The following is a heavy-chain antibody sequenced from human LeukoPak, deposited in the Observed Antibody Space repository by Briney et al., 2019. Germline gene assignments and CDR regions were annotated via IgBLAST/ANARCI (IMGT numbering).Heavy chain of an antibody. Sequence: GGSLRLSCTASEFTVSRNYMLWVRQAPGKGLEWVSLIFSNGDTHYADSVKGRFPISRDTSKNTVSLQMNSLRGEDTAMYYCTRDQMNYWGQGTVVTVSS. J-gene: IGHJ4*02. D-gene: IGHD5-24*01. CDR2: IFSNGDT. V-gene: IGHV3-53*01. CDR3: TRDQMNY. CDR1: EFTVSRNY.